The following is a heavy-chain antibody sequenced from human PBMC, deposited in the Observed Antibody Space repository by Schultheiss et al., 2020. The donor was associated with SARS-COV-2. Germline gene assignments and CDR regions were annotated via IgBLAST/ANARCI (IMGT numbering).Heavy chain of an antibody. D-gene: IGHD6-6*01. J-gene: IGHJ6*03. CDR1: GGSFSGYY. Sequence: SQTLSLTCAVYGGSFSGYYWSWIRQPAGKGLEWIGRIYTSGSTNYNPSLKSRVTISVDKSKNQFSLKLSSVTAADTAVYYCARRGSSSTGNYYYYMDVWGKGTTVTVS. V-gene: IGHV4-59*10. CDR3: ARRGSSSTGNYYYYMDV. CDR2: IYTSGST.